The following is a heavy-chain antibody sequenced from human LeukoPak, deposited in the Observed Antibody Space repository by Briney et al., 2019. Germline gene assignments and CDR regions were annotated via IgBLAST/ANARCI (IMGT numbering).Heavy chain of an antibody. V-gene: IGHV3-23*01. Sequence: AGGSLRLSCAASGFTFSSYAMSWVRQAPGEGLEWVSAISGSGRTTYYADSVKGRFTISRDNSKNTLYLQLISLRAEDTAVYYCAKDAIVQLTGLDYFDYWGQGNLVTVSS. J-gene: IGHJ4*02. CDR1: GFTFSSYA. CDR2: ISGSGRTT. D-gene: IGHD3-9*01. CDR3: AKDAIVQLTGLDYFDY.